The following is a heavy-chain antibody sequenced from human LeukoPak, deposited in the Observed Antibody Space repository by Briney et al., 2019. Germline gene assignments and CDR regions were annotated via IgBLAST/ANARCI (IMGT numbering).Heavy chain of an antibody. CDR3: AREGYSGYDFQAIDY. CDR1: GFTFSSYS. Sequence: GGSLRLSCAASGFTFSSYSMNWVRQAPGKGLEWVSSISSSSSYMYYADSVKGRFTISRDNAKNSLYLQMNSLRAEDTAVYYCAREGYSGYDFQAIDYWGQGTLVTVSS. J-gene: IGHJ4*02. D-gene: IGHD5-12*01. CDR2: ISSSSSYM. V-gene: IGHV3-21*01.